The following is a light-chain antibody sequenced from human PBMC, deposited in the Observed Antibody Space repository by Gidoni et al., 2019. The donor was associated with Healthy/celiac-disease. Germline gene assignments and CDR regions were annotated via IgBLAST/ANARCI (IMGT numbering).Light chain of an antibody. J-gene: IGKJ1*01. Sequence: EIVMTQSPATLPGSPGERATLSCRASQSVSSNLAWYQQKPGQAPRLLIYGASTRATGIPARFSGSGSGTEFTLTISSLQSEDFAVYYCQQYNNWPRTFGQGTKVEIK. V-gene: IGKV3-15*01. CDR3: QQYNNWPRT. CDR2: GAS. CDR1: QSVSSN.